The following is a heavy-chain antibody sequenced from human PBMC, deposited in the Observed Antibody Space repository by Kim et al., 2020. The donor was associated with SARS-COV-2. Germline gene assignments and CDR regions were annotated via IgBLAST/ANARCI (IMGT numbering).Heavy chain of an antibody. J-gene: IGHJ3*02. CDR2: IYYSGST. Sequence: SETLSLTCTVSGGSVSSGSYYWSWIRQPPGKVLEWIGYIYYSGSTNYNPSLKSRVTISVDTSKNQFSLKLSSVTAADTAVYYCARVAARITMIVVVIGRYAFDIWGQGTMVTVSS. V-gene: IGHV4-61*01. D-gene: IGHD3-22*01. CDR3: ARVAARITMIVVVIGRYAFDI. CDR1: GGSVSSGSYY.